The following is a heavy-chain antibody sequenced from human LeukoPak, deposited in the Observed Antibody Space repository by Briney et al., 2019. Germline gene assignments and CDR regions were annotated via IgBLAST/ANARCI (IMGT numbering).Heavy chain of an antibody. Sequence: ASMKVSCKASGFTFTSSAMQWVRQARGQRLEWIGWIVVGSGNTSYAQKFQERVTITRDMSTSTAYMELSSLRSEDTAVYYCAADLRTRIQRGYYYYYYGMDVWGQGTTVTVSS. J-gene: IGHJ6*02. V-gene: IGHV1-58*02. D-gene: IGHD5-18*01. CDR2: IVVGSGNT. CDR3: AADLRTRIQRGYYYYYYGMDV. CDR1: GFTFTSSA.